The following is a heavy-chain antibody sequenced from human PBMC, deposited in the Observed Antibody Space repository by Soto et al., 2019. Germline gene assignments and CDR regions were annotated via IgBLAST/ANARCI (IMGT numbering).Heavy chain of an antibody. D-gene: IGHD5-12*01. CDR1: XXXXXXXA. CDR3: VRHAEHSGFDPVGY. V-gene: IGHV3-73*02. Sequence: EXQVVESGGGXXXXGGXXXXXCXASXXXXXXXAVHXXXXXXGXGLEWVGRIRSKANSYATLCTASVKGRFTISRDDSQNTAYLQMNSLKTEDTAVYYCVRHAEHSGFDPVGYWGQGTLVTVSS. J-gene: IGHJ4*02. CDR2: IRSKANSYAT.